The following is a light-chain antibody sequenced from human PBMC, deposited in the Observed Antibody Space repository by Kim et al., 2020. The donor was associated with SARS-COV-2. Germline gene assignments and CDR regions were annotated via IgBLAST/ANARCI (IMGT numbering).Light chain of an antibody. CDR1: NIGSKS. Sequence: SYELTQPPSVSVAPGKTARITCGGNNIGSKSVHWYQQKPGQAPVLVIYYDSDRPSGIPERFSGSNSGNTATLTSSRVEDGDEADYYWQVWDSSSDHPVFG. CDR3: QVWDSSSDHPV. J-gene: IGLJ3*02. V-gene: IGLV3-21*04. CDR2: YDS.